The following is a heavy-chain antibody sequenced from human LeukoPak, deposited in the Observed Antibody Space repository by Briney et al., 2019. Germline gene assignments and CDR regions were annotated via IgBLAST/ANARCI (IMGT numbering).Heavy chain of an antibody. J-gene: IGHJ6*02. Sequence: GGSLRLSCAASGFTFSSYWMSWVRQAPGKGLEWVANIKQDGSEKYYVDSVKGRFTISRGNAKNSLYLQMNSLRAEDTAVYYCARGHFVVVVAEYGMDVWGQGTTVTVSS. CDR3: ARGHFVVVVAEYGMDV. CDR1: GFTFSSYW. V-gene: IGHV3-7*01. D-gene: IGHD2-15*01. CDR2: IKQDGSEK.